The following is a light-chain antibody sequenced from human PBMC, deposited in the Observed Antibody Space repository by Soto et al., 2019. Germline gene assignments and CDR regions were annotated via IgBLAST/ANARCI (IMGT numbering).Light chain of an antibody. J-gene: IGKJ4*01. CDR1: HDIGNS. CDR3: QNYNTAPLT. CDR2: DAS. V-gene: IGKV1-27*01. Sequence: IQMTQSPPSLSASIGDRVTVTCRASHDIGNSLAWYQQRPGKGPRLLIYDASTLQSGVPARFSGSRSGTDFTLAISSLRPEDVATYYCQNYNTAPLTFGGGTKVEVK.